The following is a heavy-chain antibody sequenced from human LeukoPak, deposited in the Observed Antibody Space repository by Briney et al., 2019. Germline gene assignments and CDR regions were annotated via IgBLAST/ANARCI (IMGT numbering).Heavy chain of an antibody. CDR1: GGSFSGYY. CDR3: AREATPYGDYGPASW. V-gene: IGHV4-34*01. D-gene: IGHD4-17*01. J-gene: IGHJ4*02. Sequence: SETLSLTCAVYGGSFSGYYWSWIRQPPGKGLEWIGEINHSGSTNYNPSLKSRVTISVDTSKNQFSLKLSSVTAADTAVYYCAREATPYGDYGPASWWGQGTLVTVSS. CDR2: INHSGST.